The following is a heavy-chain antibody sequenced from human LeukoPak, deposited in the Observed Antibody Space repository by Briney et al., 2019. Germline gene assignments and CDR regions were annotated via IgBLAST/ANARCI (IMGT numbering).Heavy chain of an antibody. CDR2: ISGSGGST. J-gene: IGHJ6*03. D-gene: IGHD6-19*01. V-gene: IGHV3-23*01. CDR3: AKDSTYSSGWYVNYYYYYMDV. Sequence: GGSLRLSCAASGFTFSSYAMSWVRQAPGKGLEWVSAISGSGGSTYYADSVKGRFTISRDNSKNTLYLQMNSLRAEDTAVYYCAKDSTYSSGWYVNYYYYYMDVWGKGTTVTVSS. CDR1: GFTFSSYA.